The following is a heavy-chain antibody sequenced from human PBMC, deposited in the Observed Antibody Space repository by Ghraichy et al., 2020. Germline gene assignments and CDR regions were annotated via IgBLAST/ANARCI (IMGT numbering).Heavy chain of an antibody. D-gene: IGHD3-3*01. CDR2: IYYSGST. CDR3: ARDRDDFWSGYRYYYYGMDV. CDR1: GGSISSGGYY. V-gene: IGHV4-31*03. J-gene: IGHJ6*02. Sequence: SETLSLTCTVSGGSISSGGYYWSWIRQHPGKGLEWIGYIYYSGSTYYNPSLKSRVTISVDTSKNQFSLKLSSVTAADTAVYYCARDRDDFWSGYRYYYYGMDVWGQGTTVTVSS.